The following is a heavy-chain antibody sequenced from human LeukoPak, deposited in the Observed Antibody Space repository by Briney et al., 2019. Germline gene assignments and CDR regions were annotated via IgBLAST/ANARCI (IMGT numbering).Heavy chain of an antibody. CDR1: GYTFTGYY. CDR3: ARGEAQWLAFDY. CDR2: INLNSSGT. D-gene: IGHD6-19*01. J-gene: IGHJ4*02. V-gene: IGHV1-2*02. Sequence: ASVKVSCKASGYTFTGYYMHWVRQAPGQGHEWVGCINLNSSGTNYAQKVQGRVTMTRDTSIRTAYMELSRLRSDDTAVYYCARGEAQWLAFDYWGQGTLVTVSS.